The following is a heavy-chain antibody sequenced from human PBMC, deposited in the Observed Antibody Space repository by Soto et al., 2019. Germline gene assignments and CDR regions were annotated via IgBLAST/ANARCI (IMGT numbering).Heavy chain of an antibody. CDR1: GFNLSAYW. Sequence: EVQLEESGGDLVQPGGSLRLSCAASGFNLSAYWMTWVRQAPGKGLEWVANINRDGSKKSYLDSVRGRFTISRDNVGNSLYLHMDSLRADDTALYYCARDVSPGSISLYLDAFDIWGQGTMVTVSS. D-gene: IGHD3-10*01. CDR2: INRDGSKK. CDR3: ARDVSPGSISLYLDAFDI. V-gene: IGHV3-7*05. J-gene: IGHJ3*02.